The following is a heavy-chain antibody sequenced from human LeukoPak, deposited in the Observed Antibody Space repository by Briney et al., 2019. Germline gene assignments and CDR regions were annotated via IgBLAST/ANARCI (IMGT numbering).Heavy chain of an antibody. Sequence: GGSLRLSCAASGFTFSSYAMHWVRQAPGKGLEYVSAISSNGGSTYYANSVKGRFTISRDNSKNTVYLQMNSLRAEDSAVYHCAKVAEGMQLWLPFELWGQGTLVTVSS. CDR2: ISSNGGST. D-gene: IGHD5-18*01. CDR1: GFTFSSYA. CDR3: AKVAEGMQLWLPFEL. J-gene: IGHJ4*02. V-gene: IGHV3-64*01.